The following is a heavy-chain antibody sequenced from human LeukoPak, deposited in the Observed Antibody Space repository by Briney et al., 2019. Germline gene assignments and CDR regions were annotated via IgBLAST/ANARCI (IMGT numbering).Heavy chain of an antibody. V-gene: IGHV1-69*04. Sequence: ASVKVSCKASGGTFSSYAISWVRQAPGQGLEWMGRNIPILGIANYAQKFQGRVTITADKSTSTAYMELSSLRSEDTAVYYCARDANAGIAVAASGYYYYGMDVWGQGTTVTVSS. CDR3: ARDANAGIAVAASGYYYYGMDV. J-gene: IGHJ6*02. CDR1: GGTFSSYA. CDR2: NIPILGIA. D-gene: IGHD6-19*01.